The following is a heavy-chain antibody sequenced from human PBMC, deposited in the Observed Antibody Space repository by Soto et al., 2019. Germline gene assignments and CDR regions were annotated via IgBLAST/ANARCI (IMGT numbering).Heavy chain of an antibody. D-gene: IGHD2-15*01. V-gene: IGHV1-24*01. CDR3: AIGYCSGGSCPTHFDY. Sequence: ASVKVSCKVSGYTLTELSMHWVRQAPGKGLEWMGGFDPEDGETIYAQKFQGRVTMTEDTFTDTAYMELSSLRSEDTAVYYCAIGYCSGGSCPTHFDYWGQGTLVTVSS. J-gene: IGHJ4*02. CDR2: FDPEDGET. CDR1: GYTLTELS.